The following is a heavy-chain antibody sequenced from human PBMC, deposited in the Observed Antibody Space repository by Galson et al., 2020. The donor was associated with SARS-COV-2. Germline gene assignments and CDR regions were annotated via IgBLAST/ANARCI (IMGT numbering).Heavy chain of an antibody. CDR1: GFTVSNHY. CDR2: IFSGGST. D-gene: IGHD6-19*01. V-gene: IGHV3-53*01. Sequence: GESLKISCAASGFTVSNHYMSWVRQAPGKGLEWVSVIFSGGSTYFADSVKRRFSVSRDNSKNTLFLQMNGLRAEDTAVYYCARDTPMYSGGWYPAYWGQGTLVTVAS. CDR3: ARDTPMYSGGWYPAY. J-gene: IGHJ4*02.